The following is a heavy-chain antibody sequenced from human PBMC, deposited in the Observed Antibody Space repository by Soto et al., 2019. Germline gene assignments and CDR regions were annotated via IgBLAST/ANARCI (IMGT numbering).Heavy chain of an antibody. D-gene: IGHD3-3*01. CDR2: IKSKTDGGTT. CDR1: GFTFSNAW. J-gene: IGHJ6*02. V-gene: IGHV3-15*07. Sequence: GGSLRLSCAASGFTFSNAWMNWVRQAPGKGLEWVGRIKSKTDGGTTDYAAPVKGRFTISRDDSKNTLYLQMNSLKTEDTAVYYCTTASGYYFHYYYGMDVWGQGTTVTVSS. CDR3: TTASGYYFHYYYGMDV.